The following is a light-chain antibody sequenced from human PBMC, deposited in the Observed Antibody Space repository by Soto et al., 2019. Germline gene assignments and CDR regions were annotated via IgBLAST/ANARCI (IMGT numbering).Light chain of an antibody. Sequence: DIQMTQSPSTLSASVGDRVTITCRASQSISSWLAWYQQKPGKAPKLLIYDASNLQSGVPSRFTGSGSGTDFTLTINSLQPEDFATYYCQQSYTTPQFTFGPGTKVDI. V-gene: IGKV1-39*01. J-gene: IGKJ3*01. CDR3: QQSYTTPQFT. CDR2: DAS. CDR1: QSISSW.